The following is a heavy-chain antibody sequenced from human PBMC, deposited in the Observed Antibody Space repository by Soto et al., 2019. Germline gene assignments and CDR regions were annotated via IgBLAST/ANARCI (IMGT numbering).Heavy chain of an antibody. J-gene: IGHJ5*02. CDR3: AREIRPPSSGWYKGENWFDP. CDR2: IYYSGST. Sequence: PSETLSLTCTVSGGSISSSSYYWGWIRQPPGKGLEWIGSIYYSGSTYYNPSLKSRVTISVDTSKNQFSLKLSSVTAADTAVYYCAREIRPPSSGWYKGENWFDPWGQGTLVTVSS. CDR1: GGSISSSSYY. D-gene: IGHD6-19*01. V-gene: IGHV4-39*02.